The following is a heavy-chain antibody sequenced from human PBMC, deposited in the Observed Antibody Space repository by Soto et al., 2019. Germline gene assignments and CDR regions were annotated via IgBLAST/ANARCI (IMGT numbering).Heavy chain of an antibody. Sequence: GGSLRLSCAASGFTFSSYAMHWVRQAPGKGLEWVAVISYDGSNKYYADSVKGRFTISRDNSKNTLYLQMNSLRAEDTAVYYYARVDYYDSSGYQFFDYWGQGTLVTVSS. CDR2: ISYDGSNK. CDR1: GFTFSSYA. J-gene: IGHJ4*02. CDR3: ARVDYYDSSGYQFFDY. D-gene: IGHD3-22*01. V-gene: IGHV3-30-3*01.